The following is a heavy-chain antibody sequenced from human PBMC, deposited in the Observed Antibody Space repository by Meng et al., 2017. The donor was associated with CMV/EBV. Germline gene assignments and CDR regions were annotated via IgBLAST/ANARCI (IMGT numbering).Heavy chain of an antibody. V-gene: IGHV1-69*05. CDR2: IIPIFGTA. CDR1: GGTFSSYA. CDR3: ARQIPRYCSSTSCLPLIWFYS. Sequence: SVKVSCKASGGTFSSYAISWVRQAPGQGLEWMGGIIPIFGTANYAQKFQGRVTITTDESTSTAYMELSSLRSEDTAVYYCARQIPRYCSSTSCLPLIWFYSWCQGTLVTVSS. D-gene: IGHD2-2*01. J-gene: IGHJ5*01.